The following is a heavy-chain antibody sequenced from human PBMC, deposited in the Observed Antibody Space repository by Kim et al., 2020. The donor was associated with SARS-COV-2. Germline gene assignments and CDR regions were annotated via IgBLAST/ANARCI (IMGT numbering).Heavy chain of an antibody. CDR3: AKGPGRQLDDY. V-gene: IGHV3-53*01. CDR1: GFTVSSNY. CDR2: IYSGGST. J-gene: IGHJ4*02. Sequence: GGSLRLSCAASGFTVSSNYMSWVRQAPGKGLEWVSVIYSGGSTYYADSVKGRFTISKDNSKNTLYLQMNSLRAKDTAVYYCAKGPGRQLDDYWGQGTLVTVSS. D-gene: IGHD6-13*01.